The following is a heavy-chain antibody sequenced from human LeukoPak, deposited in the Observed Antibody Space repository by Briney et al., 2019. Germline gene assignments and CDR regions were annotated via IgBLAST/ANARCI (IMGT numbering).Heavy chain of an antibody. D-gene: IGHD6-13*01. CDR2: IYSGGTT. CDR3: AKLTGPGYSGSYTRVNWFDP. J-gene: IGHJ5*02. CDR1: GFTVSSNY. Sequence: GGSLRLSCAASGFTVSSNYMSWVRQAPGKGLEWVSVIYSGGTTYYADSVKGRFTISRDNSKNTLNLQMNSLRAEDTAVYYCAKLTGPGYSGSYTRVNWFDPWGQGTLVTVSS. V-gene: IGHV3-53*01.